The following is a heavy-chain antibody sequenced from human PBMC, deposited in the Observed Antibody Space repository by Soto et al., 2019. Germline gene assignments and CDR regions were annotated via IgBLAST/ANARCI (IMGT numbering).Heavy chain of an antibody. Sequence: SATLSLACTVSGGSISSGGYYWSWIRQHPGKGLEWIGYIYYSGSTYYNPSLKSRVTISVDTSKNQFSLKLSSVTAADTAVYYCARRDGTIDYYYDSSGPFDYWGQGTLVTVSS. J-gene: IGHJ4*02. CDR1: GGSISSGGYY. V-gene: IGHV4-31*03. D-gene: IGHD3-22*01. CDR3: ARRDGTIDYYYDSSGPFDY. CDR2: IYYSGST.